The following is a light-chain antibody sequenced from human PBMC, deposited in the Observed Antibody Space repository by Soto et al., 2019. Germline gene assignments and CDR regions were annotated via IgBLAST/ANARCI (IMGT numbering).Light chain of an antibody. CDR3: QSYDSSLSALV. CDR2: GDN. Sequence: QLVLTQPPSVSGAPGQRVTISCTGSSSNIGAGYDVHWYQQLPGTAPKVLIYGDNNRPSGVPDRFSGSKSGTSASLAITGLQADDEADYYCQSYDSSLSALVFGGGTKLTVL. CDR1: SSNIGAGYD. V-gene: IGLV1-40*01. J-gene: IGLJ2*01.